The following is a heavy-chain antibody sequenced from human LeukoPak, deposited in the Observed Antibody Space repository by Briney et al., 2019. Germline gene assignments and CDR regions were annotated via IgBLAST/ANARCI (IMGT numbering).Heavy chain of an antibody. Sequence: SETLSLTCTVSGGSISSSSYYWGGIRQPPGKGLEWIGSIYYSGRTYYNPSRKSRVTISVDTSKNQFSLKLSSVTAADTAVYYCARHREGYDSSGYSDYWGQGTLVTVSS. D-gene: IGHD3-22*01. CDR2: IYYSGRT. J-gene: IGHJ4*02. CDR3: ARHREGYDSSGYSDY. V-gene: IGHV4-39*01. CDR1: GGSISSSSYY.